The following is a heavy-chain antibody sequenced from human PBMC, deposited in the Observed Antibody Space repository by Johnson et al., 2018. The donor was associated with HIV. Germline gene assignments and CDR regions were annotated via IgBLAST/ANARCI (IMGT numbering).Heavy chain of an antibody. J-gene: IGHJ3*01. V-gene: IGHV3-33*06. CDR1: GFSFSSYG. CDR3: AKDVGDGYNRWGGFDF. D-gene: IGHD5-24*01. CDR2: IWYDGSNK. Sequence: QVQLVESGGGVVQPGGSLRLSCAASGFSFSSYGMHWVRQAPGKGLEWVAVIWYDGSNKFYLDSVKGRFTISRDNSKNTLYLQMTSLRVEDAAVYYCAKDVGDGYNRWGGFDFWGQGTMVTVST.